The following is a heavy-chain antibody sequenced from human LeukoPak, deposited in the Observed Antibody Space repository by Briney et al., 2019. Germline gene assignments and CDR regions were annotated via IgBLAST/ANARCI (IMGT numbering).Heavy chain of an antibody. Sequence: SETLSLTCTVYGGFFSGYYWSWIRQPPGKGLEWIGEINHSGSTNYNPSLKSRVTMSLETSKNHFSLKLNSVTVADSAFYYCARSADSTGYYSSWGQGTLVTVSS. CDR3: ARSADSTGYYSS. V-gene: IGHV4-34*01. D-gene: IGHD3-9*01. CDR1: GGFFSGYY. CDR2: INHSGST. J-gene: IGHJ5*02.